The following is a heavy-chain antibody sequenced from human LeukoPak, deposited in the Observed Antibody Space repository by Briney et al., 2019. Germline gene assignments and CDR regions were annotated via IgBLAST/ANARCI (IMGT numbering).Heavy chain of an antibody. V-gene: IGHV3-64*01. CDR1: GITFSSYA. CDR3: ARDFSSSSGNWFDP. CDR2: ISSNGGST. Sequence: GGSLRLSCAASGITFSSYAMHWVRQAPGKGLEYVSAISSNGGSTYYANSVKGRFTISRDNSKNTLYLQMGSLRAEDTAVYYCARDFSSSSGNWFDPWGQGTLVTVSS. J-gene: IGHJ5*02. D-gene: IGHD6-6*01.